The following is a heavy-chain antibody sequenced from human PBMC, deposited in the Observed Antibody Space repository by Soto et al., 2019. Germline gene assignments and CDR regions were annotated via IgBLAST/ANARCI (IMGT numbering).Heavy chain of an antibody. CDR1: GFTFSTYA. CDR3: AKETVFPAVEDK. CDR2: ISPNGDAT. D-gene: IGHD3-10*02. V-gene: IGHV3-23*01. J-gene: IGHJ4*02. Sequence: EVQLLESGGNLVQPGGSLRLSCAASGFTFSTYAMSWVRQAPGKGLEWVSAISPNGDATYYADSVKGRFTISRDNSRNTLYLQMNSLKADDTAVYYCAKETVFPAVEDKWGQGTLVTVSS.